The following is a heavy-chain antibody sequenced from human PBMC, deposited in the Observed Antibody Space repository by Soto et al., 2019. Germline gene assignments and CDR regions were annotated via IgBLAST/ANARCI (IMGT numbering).Heavy chain of an antibody. J-gene: IGHJ4*02. CDR1: GFTFSRYW. CDR3: ARPRYDGSGTPFDH. D-gene: IGHD3-22*01. V-gene: IGHV3-74*01. Sequence: EVQLVESGGALVQPGGSLRLSCAASGFTFSRYWMHWVRQAPGKGLVWVSRINGDGSTTTYADSVKGRFIISRDNAKNMLYLQMNSLTAEDTAVYYCARPRYDGSGTPFDHWGQGTLVTVSS. CDR2: INGDGSTT.